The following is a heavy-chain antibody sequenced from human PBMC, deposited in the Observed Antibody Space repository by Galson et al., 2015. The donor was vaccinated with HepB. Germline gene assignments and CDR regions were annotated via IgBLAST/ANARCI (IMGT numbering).Heavy chain of an antibody. CDR3: TTDVYFSSYWSWFDP. CDR2: IKSKTDGGTT. J-gene: IGHJ5*02. Sequence: SLRLSCAATGFTFNNVLMNLVRQAPGKGLEWVGRIKSKTDGGTTEYAAPVKGRFTISRDDSKNTLYLQMNSLKTDDTAVYYCTTDVYFSSYWSWFDPWGQGTLVTVSS. D-gene: IGHD2-2*01. V-gene: IGHV3-15*01. CDR1: GFTFNNVL.